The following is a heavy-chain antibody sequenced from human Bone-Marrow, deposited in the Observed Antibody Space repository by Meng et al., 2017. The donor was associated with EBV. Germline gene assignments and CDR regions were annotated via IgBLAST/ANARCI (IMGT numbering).Heavy chain of an antibody. D-gene: IGHD3-10*01. CDR2: LIPMSGAP. CDR1: GGTFSSDA. Sequence: QVQWGRLGAEWKRPGSSVKVPCKTSGGTFSSDAISWVRQAPGQGLEWMGGLIPMSGAPNYAQKFQGRVTITADESTSTHYMDLSSLRFEDTAVYYCASESGRGYTPDYWGQGTLVTVSS. CDR3: ASESGRGYTPDY. V-gene: IGHV1-69*01. J-gene: IGHJ4*02.